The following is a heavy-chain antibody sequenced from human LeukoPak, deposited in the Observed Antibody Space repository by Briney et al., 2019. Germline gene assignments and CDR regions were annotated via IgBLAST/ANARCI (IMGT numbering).Heavy chain of an antibody. CDR1: GGSFSGYY. CDR2: INHSGST. CDR3: ARGYYSNLVY. J-gene: IGHJ4*02. D-gene: IGHD4-11*01. V-gene: IGHV4-34*01. Sequence: SETLSLTCAVYGGSFSGYYWSWIRQPPGKGLEWIGEINHSGSTNYNPSLKSRVTISVDTSKNQFSLKLSSVTAADTAAYYCARGYYSNLVYWGQGTLVTVSS.